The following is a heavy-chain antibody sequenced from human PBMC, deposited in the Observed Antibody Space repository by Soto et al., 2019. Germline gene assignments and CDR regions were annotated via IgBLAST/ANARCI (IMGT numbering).Heavy chain of an antibody. CDR3: ARARGPRFNWFDP. V-gene: IGHV1-69*01. J-gene: IGHJ5*02. CDR2: IIPFFGSP. CDR1: AGTFNNYA. Sequence: QVQLVQSGAEVKKPGSSVTVSCKASAGTFNNYAIAWVRQAPGQGLEWMGGIIPFFGSPKYSQKFQNRVTITGEESTCTSYMNPTGLRSDDTAVYYCARARGPRFNWFDPWGKGTLVTVSS.